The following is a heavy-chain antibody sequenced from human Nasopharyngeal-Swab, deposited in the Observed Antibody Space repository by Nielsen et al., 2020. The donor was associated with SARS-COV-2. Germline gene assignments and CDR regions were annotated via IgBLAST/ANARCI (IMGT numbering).Heavy chain of an antibody. V-gene: IGHV3-74*01. CDR3: ARVIVGGTYAFAY. CDR2: INTDGSRT. Sequence: ESLKISCAASGFTFSSYWMHWVRQAPGKGLVWVSRINTDGSRTYYADSVKGRFTTSRDNAKNTLYLQMSSLSAEDTAVYYCARVIVGGTYAFAYWGQGTLVTVSS. J-gene: IGHJ4*02. CDR1: GFTFSSYW. D-gene: IGHD1-26*01.